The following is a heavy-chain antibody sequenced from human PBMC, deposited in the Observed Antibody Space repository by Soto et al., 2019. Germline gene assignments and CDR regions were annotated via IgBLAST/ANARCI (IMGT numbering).Heavy chain of an antibody. CDR3: ARDHPHSYGVYYFDY. D-gene: IGHD5-18*01. CDR1: GGSISSYY. J-gene: IGHJ4*02. Sequence: SETLSLTCTVSGGSISSYYWSWIRQPPGKGLEWIGYIYYSGSTNYNPSLKSRVTISVDTSKNQFSLKLSSVTAADTAVYYCARDHPHSYGVYYFDYWGQGTLVTVSS. CDR2: IYYSGST. V-gene: IGHV4-59*01.